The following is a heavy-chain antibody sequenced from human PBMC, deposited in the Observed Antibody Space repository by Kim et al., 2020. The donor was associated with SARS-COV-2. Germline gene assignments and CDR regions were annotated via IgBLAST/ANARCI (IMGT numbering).Heavy chain of an antibody. V-gene: IGHV4-39*07. D-gene: IGHD6-13*01. Sequence: SETVSLTCTVSGGSISSSSYYWGWIRQPPGKGLEWIGSIYYSGSTYYNPSLKSRVTISVDTSKNQFSLKLSSVTAADTAVYYCAREGMQLTPYFDYWGQGTLVTVSS. CDR1: GGSISSSSYY. CDR3: AREGMQLTPYFDY. CDR2: IYYSGST. J-gene: IGHJ4*02.